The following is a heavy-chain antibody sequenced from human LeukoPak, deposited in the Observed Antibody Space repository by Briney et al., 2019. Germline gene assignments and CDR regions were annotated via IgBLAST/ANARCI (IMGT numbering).Heavy chain of an antibody. CDR3: ATPSTVTTNDAFDI. Sequence: SETLSLTCTVSGGSISSGNFYWSWIRQPPGKGLEWIGSIYHSGSTYYNPSLKSRVTISVDTSKNQFSLKLSSVTAADTAVYYCATPSTVTTNDAFDIWGQGTMVTVSS. V-gene: IGHV4-39*07. CDR2: IYHSGST. J-gene: IGHJ3*02. D-gene: IGHD4-17*01. CDR1: GGSISSGNFY.